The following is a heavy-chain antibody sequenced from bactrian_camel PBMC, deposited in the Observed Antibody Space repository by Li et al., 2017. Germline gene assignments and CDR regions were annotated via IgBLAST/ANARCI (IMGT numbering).Heavy chain of an antibody. CDR3: VRDLSMVAGRRGPEPDFGY. D-gene: IGHD6*01. CDR2: IDTGGST. CDR1: GYTFSSYC. V-gene: IGHV3S53*01. Sequence: QVQLVESGGGSVQAGGSLRLSCAASGYTFSSYCMGWFRQTPGKEREGVAHIDTGGSTRYADSVKGRSTISKDNAKNTVYLQMNSLKPEDTAVYYCVRDLSMVAGRRGPEPDFGYWGQGTQVTVS. J-gene: IGHJ6*01.